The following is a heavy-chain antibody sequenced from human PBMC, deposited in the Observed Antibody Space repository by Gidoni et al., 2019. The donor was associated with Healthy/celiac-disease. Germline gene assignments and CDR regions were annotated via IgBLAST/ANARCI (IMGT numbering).Heavy chain of an antibody. CDR2: ISFDGTNK. V-gene: IGHV3-30-3*01. Sequence: QVQQVESGGGVVQPGRSLRLSCAASGFTFSSYAMHWVRQAPGKGVGWLSVISFDGTNKYSPDSVKGRFTISINNSKNPLYLQMNSLRSQDPAVYYCARDSSGGVINDYWGQGTLVTVSS. D-gene: IGHD2-21*01. CDR3: ARDSSGGVINDY. J-gene: IGHJ4*02. CDR1: GFTFSSYA.